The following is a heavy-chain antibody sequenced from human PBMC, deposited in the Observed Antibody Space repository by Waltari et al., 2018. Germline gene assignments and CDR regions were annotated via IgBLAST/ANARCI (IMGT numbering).Heavy chain of an antibody. V-gene: IGHV3-21*01. D-gene: IGHD3-16*01. J-gene: IGHJ4*02. CDR3: AREGGGEGY. Sequence: EVQLVESGGGLVKPGGSLRLSCAASGFTFSSYSMNWVRQAAGKGLVWVSSISSSSSYISYADSVKGRFTISRDNAKNSLYLQMNSLRAEDTAVYYCAREGGGEGYWGQGTLVTVSS. CDR1: GFTFSSYS. CDR2: ISSSSSYI.